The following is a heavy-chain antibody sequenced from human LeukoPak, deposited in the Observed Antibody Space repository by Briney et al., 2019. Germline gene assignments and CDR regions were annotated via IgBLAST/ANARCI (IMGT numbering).Heavy chain of an antibody. CDR3: ARDKSSSTDPLDY. J-gene: IGHJ4*02. D-gene: IGHD2-2*01. CDR1: GFTFSSYG. Sequence: PGGSLRLSCAASGFTFSSYGMHWVRQAPGKGLEWVAVIWYDGSNKYYADSVKGRFTISRDNSKNTLYLQMNSLRAEDTAVYYCARDKSSSTDPLDYWGQGTLVTVSS. CDR2: IWYDGSNK. V-gene: IGHV3-33*01.